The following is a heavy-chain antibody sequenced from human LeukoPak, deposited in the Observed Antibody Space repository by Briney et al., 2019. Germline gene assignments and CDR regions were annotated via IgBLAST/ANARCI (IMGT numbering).Heavy chain of an antibody. Sequence: PSETLSLTCTVSGGSISSYYWSWIRQPPGKGLEWIGYIYYSGSTNYNPSLKSRVTISVDTSKNQFSLKLSSVTAADTAVYYCARGWGGRPKNLDYWRQVTLVIVA. D-gene: IGHD3-10*01. CDR1: GGSISSYY. CDR3: ARGWGGRPKNLDY. CDR2: IYYSGST. V-gene: IGHV4-59*01. J-gene: IGHJ4*02.